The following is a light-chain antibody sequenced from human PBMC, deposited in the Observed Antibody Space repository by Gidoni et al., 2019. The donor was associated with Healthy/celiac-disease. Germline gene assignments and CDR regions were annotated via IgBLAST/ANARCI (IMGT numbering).Light chain of an antibody. Sequence: EIVLPQSPATLSLSPGERATLSCRASQRVSSSYLAWYQQKPGQAPRLLIYGASSRATGLPDRFSGSGSGTDFTLTISRLEPEDFAVYYCQQYGSSPLTFGGGTKVEIK. J-gene: IGKJ4*01. CDR3: QQYGSSPLT. CDR2: GAS. CDR1: QRVSSSY. V-gene: IGKV3-20*01.